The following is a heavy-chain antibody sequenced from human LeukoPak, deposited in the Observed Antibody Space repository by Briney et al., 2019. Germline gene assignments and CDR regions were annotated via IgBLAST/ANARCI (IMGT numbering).Heavy chain of an antibody. Sequence: GGSLRLSCAASGFTFSSYWMSWVRQAPGKGLQWMANIKKDGSEKYYVDSVKGRFTISRDNAKNSLYLQMNSLRAEDTAVYYCARDSPHCSSTSCQLFDYWGQGTLVTVSS. J-gene: IGHJ4*02. CDR1: GFTFSSYW. D-gene: IGHD2-2*01. V-gene: IGHV3-7*03. CDR3: ARDSPHCSSTSCQLFDY. CDR2: IKKDGSEK.